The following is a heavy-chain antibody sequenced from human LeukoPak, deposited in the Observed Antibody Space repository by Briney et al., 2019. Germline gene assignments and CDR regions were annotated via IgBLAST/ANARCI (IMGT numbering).Heavy chain of an antibody. CDR1: GFPFSSYD. J-gene: IGHJ4*02. V-gene: IGHV3-48*03. CDR3: ARDPPDY. Sequence: GGSLRLSCAVSGFPFSSYDFHWVRQAPGKGPEWVSYISITGTTIFYAESVKGRFTISRDNAKNSLYLQMNSLRAEDTGVYYCARDPPDYWGQGILVTVSS. CDR2: ISITGTTI.